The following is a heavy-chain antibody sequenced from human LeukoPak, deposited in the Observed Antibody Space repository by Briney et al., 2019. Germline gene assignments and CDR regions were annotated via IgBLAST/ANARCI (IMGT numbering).Heavy chain of an antibody. CDR1: GGSISVTNYY. CDR3: ARHNGGYGDYGAPGDDAVDY. CDR2: IYYSGST. J-gene: IGHJ4*02. V-gene: IGHV4-39*01. Sequence: SETLSLTCIVSGGSISVTNYYWGWIRQPPGKGLEWIGSIYYSGSTYYNPSLKSRVTISVDTSKNQFSLKLSSVTAADTAVYYCARHNGGYGDYGAPGDDAVDYWGQGTLVTVSS. D-gene: IGHD4-17*01.